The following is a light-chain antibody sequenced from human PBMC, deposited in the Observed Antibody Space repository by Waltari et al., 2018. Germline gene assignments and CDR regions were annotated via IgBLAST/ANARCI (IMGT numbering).Light chain of an antibody. CDR1: QSLVHSDGNTY. J-gene: IGKJ4*01. CDR2: KVS. CDR3: MQGTHWPLT. Sequence: DVVMTQSPLSLPVTLGQPASLSCQSSQSLVHSDGNTYLAWFQQRPGQSPRRLIYKVSNRESGVPERFRASRSGTDFTLKISRVEAEDVGVYYCMQGTHWPLTFGGGTKVEIK. V-gene: IGKV2-30*02.